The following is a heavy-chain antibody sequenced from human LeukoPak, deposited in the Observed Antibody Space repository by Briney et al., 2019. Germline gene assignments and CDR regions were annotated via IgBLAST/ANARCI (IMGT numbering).Heavy chain of an antibody. Sequence: GGSLRLSCAASGFTFSSYSMNWVRQAPGKGLEWVSSISSSSSYIYYADSVKGRFTISRDNAKNSLYLQMNSLRAEDTAVYYCARDYVDTAMGFDYWGQGTLVTVSS. CDR2: ISSSSSYI. J-gene: IGHJ4*02. D-gene: IGHD5-18*01. CDR1: GFTFSSYS. CDR3: ARDYVDTAMGFDY. V-gene: IGHV3-21*01.